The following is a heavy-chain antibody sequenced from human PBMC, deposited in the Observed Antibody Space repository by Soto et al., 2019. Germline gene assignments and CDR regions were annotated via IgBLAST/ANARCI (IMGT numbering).Heavy chain of an antibody. CDR1: GGSISGAC. V-gene: IGHV4-59*01. Sequence: SETVSITCSVAGGSISGACWSWIRQSPGKGLEWLGYVYYTGSTNYSPSLRSRVSISVDTSKNEFSLRLSSVTAADTAVYFCARSVAVPGAHLDYWGQGTQVTVSS. J-gene: IGHJ4*02. CDR3: ARSVAVPGAHLDY. D-gene: IGHD6-19*01. CDR2: VYYTGST.